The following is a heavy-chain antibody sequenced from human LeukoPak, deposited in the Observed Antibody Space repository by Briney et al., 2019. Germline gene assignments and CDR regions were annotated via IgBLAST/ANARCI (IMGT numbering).Heavy chain of an antibody. CDR1: GLTFSSYA. CDR2: ISYDGSNK. D-gene: IGHD5-18*01. CDR3: ARDVDTAMARDYYYGMDV. V-gene: IGHV3-30-3*01. Sequence: GGSLRLSCAASGLTFSSYAMHWVRQAPGKGLEWVAVISYDGSNKYYADSVKGRFTISRDYSRNTLYLQMNSLRAEDTAVYYCARDVDTAMARDYYYGMDVWGQGTTVTVSS. J-gene: IGHJ6*02.